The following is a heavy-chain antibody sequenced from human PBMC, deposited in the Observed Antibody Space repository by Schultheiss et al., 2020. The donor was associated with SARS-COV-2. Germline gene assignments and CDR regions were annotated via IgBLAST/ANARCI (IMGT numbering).Heavy chain of an antibody. J-gene: IGHJ4*02. Sequence: GGSLRLSCAASGFTFSSYSMNWVRQAPGKGLEWVSAISGSGGSTYYADSVKGRFTISRDNSKNTLYLQMYSLRAEDTAVYYCAKDGPRYSGSFSSFDYWGQGTLVTVSS. CDR3: AKDGPRYSGSFSSFDY. V-gene: IGHV3-23*01. D-gene: IGHD1-26*01. CDR1: GFTFSSYS. CDR2: ISGSGGST.